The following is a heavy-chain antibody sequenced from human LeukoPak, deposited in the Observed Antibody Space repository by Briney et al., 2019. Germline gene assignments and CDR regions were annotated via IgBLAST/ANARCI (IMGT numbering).Heavy chain of an antibody. CDR3: ARANYDGSDY. CDR2: IYTSGTT. D-gene: IGHD3-22*01. Sequence: PSETLSLTCTVFGGSISSRSYFWSWIRQPAGKGLEWIGRIYTSGTTNYNPSLKSRVTMSVDTSKNQFSLKMRSVTAADTAVYYCARANYDGSDYWGQGTLVTVSS. V-gene: IGHV4-61*02. CDR1: GGSISSRSYF. J-gene: IGHJ4*02.